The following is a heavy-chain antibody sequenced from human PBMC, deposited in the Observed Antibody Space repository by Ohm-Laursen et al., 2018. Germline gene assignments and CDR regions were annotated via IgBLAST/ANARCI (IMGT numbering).Heavy chain of an antibody. D-gene: IGHD2-8*01. V-gene: IGHV3-33*01. CDR3: ARDRMSNGYYYYFGMDV. Sequence: SSLRLSCAASGFTFSSYGMHWVRQAPGKGLEWVAVIWYDGGNKYYADSVKGRFTISRDNSKNTLYLQMNSLRAEDTAVYYCARDRMSNGYYYYFGMDVWGQGTTVTVSS. J-gene: IGHJ6*02. CDR1: GFTFSSYG. CDR2: IWYDGGNK.